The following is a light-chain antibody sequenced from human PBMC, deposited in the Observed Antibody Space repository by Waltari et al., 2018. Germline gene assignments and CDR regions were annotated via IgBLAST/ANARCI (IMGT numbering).Light chain of an antibody. J-gene: IGLJ2*01. CDR2: GTR. CDR3: QSYDTSLSVV. CDR1: GSNIGAGYD. V-gene: IGLV1-40*01. Sequence: QSVLTQPPSVSGAPGQRVTISCTGSGSNIGAGYDVHWYQPLPGKAPKLLIYGTRIRPVGVPDRYVGSQSGTSASLAITGLQAEDEADYYCQSYDTSLSVVFGGGTKLTVL.